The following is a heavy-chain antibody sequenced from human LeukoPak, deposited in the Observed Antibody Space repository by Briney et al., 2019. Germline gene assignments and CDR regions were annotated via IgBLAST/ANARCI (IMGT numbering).Heavy chain of an antibody. CDR2: ISYDGSNK. CDR1: GFTFSSYA. J-gene: IGHJ4*02. Sequence: QTGGSLRLSRAASGFTFSSYAMHWVRQAPGKGLEWVAVISYDGSNKYYADSVKGRFTISRDNSKNTLYLQMNSLRAEDTAVYYCARAHYYYDSSGYYMNAMSFDYWGQGTLVTVSS. V-gene: IGHV3-30*04. D-gene: IGHD3-22*01. CDR3: ARAHYYYDSSGYYMNAMSFDY.